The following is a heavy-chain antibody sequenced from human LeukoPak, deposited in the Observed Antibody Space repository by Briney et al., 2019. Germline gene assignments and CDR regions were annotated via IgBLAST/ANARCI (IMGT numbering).Heavy chain of an antibody. CDR1: GYTFTDYY. CDR2: INPNSGGT. CDR3: ARGHPPFSNWYGDY. V-gene: IGHV1-2*02. J-gene: IGHJ4*02. D-gene: IGHD1-20*01. Sequence: GASVKVSCKASGYTFTDYYMHWVRQAPGQGLEWMGWINPNSGGTNYAQKFQGRVTMTRDTSINTAYMELSRLKSDDTAVYFCARGHPPFSNWYGDYWGQGTLVTVS.